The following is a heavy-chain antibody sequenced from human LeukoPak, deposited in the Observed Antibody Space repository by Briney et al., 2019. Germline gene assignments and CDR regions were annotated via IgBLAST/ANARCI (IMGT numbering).Heavy chain of an antibody. D-gene: IGHD3-9*01. CDR2: INPNSGGT. CDR3: ARARYFDRPADWFDP. J-gene: IGHJ5*02. CDR1: GYTFTGYY. Sequence: ASVKVSCKASGYTFTGYYMHWVRQAPGQGLEWMGWINPNSGGTNYAQKFQGWVTMTRDTSISTAYMELSRLRSDDTAVYYCARARYFDRPADWFDPWGQGTLVTVSS. V-gene: IGHV1-2*04.